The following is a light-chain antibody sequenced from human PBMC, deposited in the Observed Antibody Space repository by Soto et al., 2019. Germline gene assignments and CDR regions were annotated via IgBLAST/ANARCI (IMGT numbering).Light chain of an antibody. V-gene: IGKV3-15*01. Sequence: EIVMTQSPAILSVSPGERATLSCRASQSVSSNLAWYQQKPGQAPRLLIYGASTRATGIPARFSGSGSGTEFTLTISSLQSEDFAVYYCQQYNNRPYTFGQGTKLEIK. CDR1: QSVSSN. CDR3: QQYNNRPYT. CDR2: GAS. J-gene: IGKJ2*01.